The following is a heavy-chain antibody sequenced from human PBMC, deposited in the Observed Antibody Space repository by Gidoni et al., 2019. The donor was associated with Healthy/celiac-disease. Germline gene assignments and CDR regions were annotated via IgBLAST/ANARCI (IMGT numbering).Heavy chain of an antibody. CDR2: ISYDGSNK. CDR3: ARGPLLWFGELFDY. D-gene: IGHD3-10*01. CDR1: GFTFSSYA. V-gene: IGHV3-30-3*01. J-gene: IGHJ4*02. Sequence: QVQLVESGGGVVQPGRSLRLSCAASGFTFSSYAMHWVRQAPGKGLEWVAVISYDGSNKYYADSVKGRFTISRDNSKNTLYLQMNSLRAEDTAVYYCARGPLLWFGELFDYWGQGTLVTVSS.